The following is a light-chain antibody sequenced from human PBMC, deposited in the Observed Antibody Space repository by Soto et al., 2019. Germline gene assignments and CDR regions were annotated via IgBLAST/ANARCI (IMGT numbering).Light chain of an antibody. J-gene: IGKJ2*01. CDR1: QSLLHSNGYNY. CDR2: LSA. Sequence: IVMTKSPLSLPVTPGEPSSISFRSSQSLLHSNGYNYLDWYLQKPGQSPQLLVYLSANQASGVADRVRGSGTGKDFTLNISRVEAEDVGVYCCLQDLQTPYTFGQGPKMEIK. CDR3: LQDLQTPYT. V-gene: IGKV2-28*01.